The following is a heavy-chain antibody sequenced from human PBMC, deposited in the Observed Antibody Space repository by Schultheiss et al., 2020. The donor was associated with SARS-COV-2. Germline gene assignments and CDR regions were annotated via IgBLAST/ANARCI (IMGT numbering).Heavy chain of an antibody. D-gene: IGHD3-9*01. CDR1: GFTFSSYE. J-gene: IGHJ3*02. CDR2: ISSSGSTI. CDR3: ASRRYDILTGYDAFDI. V-gene: IGHV3-48*03. Sequence: GESLKISCAASGFTFSSYEMNWVRQAPGKGLEWVSYISSSGSTIYYADSVKGRFTISRDNDKNSLYLQMNSLRAEDTAVYYCASRRYDILTGYDAFDIWGQGTMVTVSS.